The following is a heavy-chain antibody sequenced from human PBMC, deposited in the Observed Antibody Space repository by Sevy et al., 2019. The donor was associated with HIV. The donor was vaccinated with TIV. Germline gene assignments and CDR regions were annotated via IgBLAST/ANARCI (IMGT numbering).Heavy chain of an antibody. Sequence: GGSLRLSCVASGFTFSDHYMEWVRQAPGKGLEWVGRTRNKADGYTTEYAASVKGRFTISRDDSKTSLYVQMNSLKTKDTAVYYCATHAGIAAAGRVFDYWGQGTLVTVSS. V-gene: IGHV3-72*01. CDR2: TRNKADGYTT. J-gene: IGHJ4*02. CDR1: GFTFSDHY. CDR3: ATHAGIAAAGRVFDY. D-gene: IGHD6-13*01.